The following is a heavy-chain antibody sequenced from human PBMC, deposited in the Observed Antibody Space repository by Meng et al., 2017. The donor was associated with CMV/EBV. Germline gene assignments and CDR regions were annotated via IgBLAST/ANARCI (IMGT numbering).Heavy chain of an antibody. CDR3: TTEPDSSSWPPYYYCGMDV. D-gene: IGHD6-13*01. CDR1: GFTFSNAW. CDR2: IKSKTDGGTT. V-gene: IGHV3-15*01. Sequence: GESLKISCAASGFTFSNAWMSWVRQAPGKGLEWVGRIKSKTDGGTTDYAAPVKGRFTISRDDSKNTLYLQMNSLKTEDTAVYYCTTEPDSSSWPPYYYCGMDVWGQGTTVTVSS. J-gene: IGHJ6*02.